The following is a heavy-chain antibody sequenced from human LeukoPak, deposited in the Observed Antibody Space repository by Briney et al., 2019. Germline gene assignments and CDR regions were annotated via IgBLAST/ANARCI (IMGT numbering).Heavy chain of an antibody. J-gene: IGHJ4*02. Sequence: ASVKVSCKTSGYTFTSYTMNWVRQAPGQGLEWMGWINTNTGMPTYAQGFTGRFVFSLDTSVSTAYLQISSLKAEDTAVYYCARGGFYFYDSTGYYEKDYWGQGTLVTVSS. D-gene: IGHD3-22*01. CDR2: INTNTGMP. CDR1: GYTFTSYT. CDR3: ARGGFYFYDSTGYYEKDY. V-gene: IGHV7-4-1*02.